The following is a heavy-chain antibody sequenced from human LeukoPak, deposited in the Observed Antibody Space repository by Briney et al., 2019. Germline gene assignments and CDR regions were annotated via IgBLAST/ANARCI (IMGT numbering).Heavy chain of an antibody. CDR2: IKQDGSEK. CDR1: GFTFSSYW. Sequence: GGSLKLSCAASGFTFSSYWMSWVRQAPGKGLEWVANIKQDGSEKYYVDSVKGRFTISRDNAKNSLYLQMSSLRAEDTAVYYCARNNCSSTSCLQTYYYYYYGMDVWGQGTTVTVSS. D-gene: IGHD2-2*01. J-gene: IGHJ6*02. V-gene: IGHV3-7*01. CDR3: ARNNCSSTSCLQTYYYYYYGMDV.